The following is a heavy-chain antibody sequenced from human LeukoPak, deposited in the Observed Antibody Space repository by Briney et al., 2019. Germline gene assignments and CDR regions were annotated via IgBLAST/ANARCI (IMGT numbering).Heavy chain of an antibody. CDR2: IYYSGST. J-gene: IGHJ4*02. Sequence: PSETLSLTCTVSGGSISSGDYYWSWIRQPPGKGLEWIGYIYYSGSTYCNPSLKSRVTISVDTSKNQFSLKLSSVTAADTAVYYCAREVGAAAGTRDYFDYWGQGTLVTVSS. V-gene: IGHV4-30-4*01. CDR3: AREVGAAAGTRDYFDY. D-gene: IGHD6-13*01. CDR1: GGSISSGDYY.